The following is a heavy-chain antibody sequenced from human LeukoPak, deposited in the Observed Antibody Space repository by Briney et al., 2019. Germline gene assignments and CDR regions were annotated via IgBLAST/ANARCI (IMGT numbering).Heavy chain of an antibody. D-gene: IGHD3-10*01. CDR3: AKVTSLWFGEFPFDY. CDR2: ISRSGATT. J-gene: IGHJ4*02. Sequence: GDSLRLSCSGSGFIVGEYGMSWVRQPPGKGLQWVSGISRSGATTGYADSVKGRFTISRDNAKNSLCLQMNSLRAEDTAVYYCAKVTSLWFGEFPFDYWGQGTLVTVSS. V-gene: IGHV3-20*04. CDR1: GFIVGEYG.